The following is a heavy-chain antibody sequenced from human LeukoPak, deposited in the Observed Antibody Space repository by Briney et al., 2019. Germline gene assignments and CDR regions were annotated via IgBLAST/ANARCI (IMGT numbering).Heavy chain of an antibody. J-gene: IGHJ3*02. V-gene: IGHV1-2*04. CDR3: ARETERSPDYYDSSGYYSEVHDAFDI. CDR2: INPNSGGT. CDR1: GYTFTGYY. D-gene: IGHD3-22*01. Sequence: ASVKVSCKASGYTFTGYYMHWVRPAPGQGLEWMGWINPNSGGTNYAQKFQGWVTMTRDTSISTAYMELSRLRSDDTAVYYCARETERSPDYYDSSGYYSEVHDAFDIWGQGTMVTVSS.